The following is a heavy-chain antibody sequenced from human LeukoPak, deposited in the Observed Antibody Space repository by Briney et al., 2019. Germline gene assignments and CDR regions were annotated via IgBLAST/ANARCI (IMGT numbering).Heavy chain of an antibody. CDR1: GGSISSSSYY. CDR3: AREGVGYCSGGSCYSDAFDI. Sequence: NPSETLSLTCTVSGGSISSSSYYWGWIRQPPGKGLEWIGSIYYSGSTYYNPSLKSRVTISVDTSKNQFSLKLSSVTAADTAVYYCAREGVGYCSGGSCYSDAFDIWGQGTMVTVSS. V-gene: IGHV4-39*07. J-gene: IGHJ3*02. D-gene: IGHD2-15*01. CDR2: IYYSGST.